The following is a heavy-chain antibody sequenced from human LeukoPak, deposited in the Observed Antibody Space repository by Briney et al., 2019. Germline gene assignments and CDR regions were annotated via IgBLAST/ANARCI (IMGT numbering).Heavy chain of an antibody. D-gene: IGHD3-10*01. J-gene: IGHJ4*02. Sequence: SETLSLTCAVYGGSFSGYYWSWIRQPPGKGLEWIGEINHSGSTNYNPSLKSRVTISVDTSKNQFSLKLSSVTAADTAVYYCARGRRSFALKFDSWGQGTLVTVSS. CDR1: GGSFSGYY. CDR3: ARGRRSFALKFDS. CDR2: INHSGST. V-gene: IGHV4-34*01.